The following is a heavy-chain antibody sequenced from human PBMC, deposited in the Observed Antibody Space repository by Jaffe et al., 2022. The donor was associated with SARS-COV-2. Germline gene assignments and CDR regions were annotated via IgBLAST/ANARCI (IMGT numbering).Heavy chain of an antibody. CDR3: ARVVEGGSYYDYYFDY. J-gene: IGHJ4*02. V-gene: IGHV4-31*03. CDR2: IYYSGST. D-gene: IGHD1-26*01. Sequence: QVQLQESGPGLVKPSQTLSLTCTVSGGSISSGNYYWSWIRQHPGKGLEWIGYIYYSGSTYYNPSLKSRVTISVDTSKNQFSLKLSSVTAADTAVYYCARVVEGGSYYDYYFDYWGQGTLVTVSS. CDR1: GGSISSGNYY.